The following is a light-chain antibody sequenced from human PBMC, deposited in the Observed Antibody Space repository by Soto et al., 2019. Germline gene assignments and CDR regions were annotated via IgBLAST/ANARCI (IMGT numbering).Light chain of an antibody. J-gene: IGKJ1*01. Sequence: EIVLTQSPGTLSLSPGERATLSCRASQSVSSSYLAWYQQKPGQAPRLLIYGASSRATGIPDRFRGSGSGTDFTLNISRLEPEYFAVYYCQQRSNWPRTFGQGTKVDIK. CDR2: GAS. CDR1: QSVSSSY. V-gene: IGKV3D-20*02. CDR3: QQRSNWPRT.